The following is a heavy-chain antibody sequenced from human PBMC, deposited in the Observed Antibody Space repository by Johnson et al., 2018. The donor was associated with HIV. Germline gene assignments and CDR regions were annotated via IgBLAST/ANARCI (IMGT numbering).Heavy chain of an antibody. CDR2: ISYDGSNK. CDR1: GFTFSSYA. V-gene: IGHV3-30*04. J-gene: IGHJ3*02. Sequence: QVQLVESGGGLVQPGGSLRLSCAASGFTFSSYAMHWVRQAPGKGLEWVAVISYDGSNKYYADSVKGRFTISRDNSKNTLYLQMNSLRAEDTAVYYCARAGKWSGDAFDIWGQGTTVTVSS. D-gene: IGHD3-10*01. CDR3: ARAGKWSGDAFDI.